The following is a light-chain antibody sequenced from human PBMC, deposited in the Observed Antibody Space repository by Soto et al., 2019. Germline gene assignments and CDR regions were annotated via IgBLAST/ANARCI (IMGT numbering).Light chain of an antibody. CDR1: QSIYHRANSQSY. J-gene: IGKJ2*01. CDR2: RAS. CDR3: QEYYSLPYT. Sequence: DIVMTQSPDSLAVSLGERATFNCWSSQSIYHRANSQSYLAWYQQKPGQPPKVLIYRASTRESGIPDRFSGSGSGSDFTLTISNLQAEDVAVYYCQEYYSLPYTFGQGTKLEIK. V-gene: IGKV4-1*01.